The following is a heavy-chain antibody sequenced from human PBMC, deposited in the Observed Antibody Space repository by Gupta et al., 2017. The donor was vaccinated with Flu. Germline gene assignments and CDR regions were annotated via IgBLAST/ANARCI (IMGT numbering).Heavy chain of an antibody. CDR2: VSHDGGQN. CDR3: AKDRVRRSSGYGMDL. V-gene: IGHV3-30*18. J-gene: IGHJ6*02. CDR1: GFSFSMYG. D-gene: IGHD3-22*01. Sequence: QVQLVESGGGVVQPGESLRLACAASGFSFSMYGLYWVRQAPGQGLEWVAVVSHDGGQNNYAYSVKGRFTISRDNAKGTLYLEMNSLRSEDTALYYCAKDRVRRSSGYGMDLWGLGTRVIVSS.